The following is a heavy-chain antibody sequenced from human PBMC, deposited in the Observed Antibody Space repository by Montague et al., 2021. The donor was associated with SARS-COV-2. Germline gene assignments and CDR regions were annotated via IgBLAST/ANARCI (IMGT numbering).Heavy chain of an antibody. CDR3: ARILVAAAGSPFDP. V-gene: IGHV2-70*11. D-gene: IGHD6-13*01. CDR1: GFSLSTSGMC. J-gene: IGHJ5*02. CDR2: IDWDDDK. Sequence: ALVKPTQTLTLTCTFSGFSLSTSGMCVSWIRQPPGKALEWLARIDWDDDKYYSTSLKTRLTISKDTSKNQVVLTMTNMDPVDTATYYCARILVAAAGSPFDPWGQGTLVTVSS.